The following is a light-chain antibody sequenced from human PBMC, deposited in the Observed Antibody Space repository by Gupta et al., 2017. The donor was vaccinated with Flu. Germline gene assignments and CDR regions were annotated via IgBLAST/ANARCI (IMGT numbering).Light chain of an antibody. CDR3: QQYGSSPLT. CDR1: KSVSSSY. V-gene: IGKV3-20*01. CDR2: GAS. Sequence: EIVLTQSTGTLSLSPGERATLSCRASKSVSSSYLAWYQQKPGQAPRLLIYGASSRANGIPDRFSGSGSGTDFTLNISRLEPEDFAVYYCQQYGSSPLTFGQGTKVEIK. J-gene: IGKJ1*01.